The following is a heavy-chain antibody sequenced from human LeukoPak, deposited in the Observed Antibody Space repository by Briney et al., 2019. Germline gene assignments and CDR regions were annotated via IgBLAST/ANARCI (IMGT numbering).Heavy chain of an antibody. Sequence: GGSLRLSCAAPGFTFSSYAMHWVRQAPGKGLEYVLAISSNGGSTYYANSVKGRFTISRDNSKNTLYLQMGSLRAEDMAVYYCARVSDFWSGYGAFDIWGQGTMVTVSS. CDR2: ISSNGGST. V-gene: IGHV3-64*01. CDR1: GFTFSSYA. J-gene: IGHJ3*02. CDR3: ARVSDFWSGYGAFDI. D-gene: IGHD3-3*01.